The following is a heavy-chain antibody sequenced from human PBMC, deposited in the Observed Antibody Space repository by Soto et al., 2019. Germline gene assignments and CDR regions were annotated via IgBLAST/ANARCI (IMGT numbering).Heavy chain of an antibody. CDR2: IYHSGST. CDR3: ARNYYDSGGYYFDY. CDR1: GGSISSSGYS. D-gene: IGHD3-22*01. Sequence: SETLSLTCAVSGGSISSSGYSWSWIRQPPGKGLEWIGYIYHSGSTYYNPSLKSRVTISVDRSKNQFSLNLSSVTAADTAVYYCARNYYDSGGYYFDYWGQGTLVTVSS. J-gene: IGHJ4*02. V-gene: IGHV4-30-2*01.